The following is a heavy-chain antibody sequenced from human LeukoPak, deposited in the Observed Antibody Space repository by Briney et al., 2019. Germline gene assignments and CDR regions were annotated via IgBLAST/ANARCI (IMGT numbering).Heavy chain of an antibody. CDR2: IYPGDSDT. Sequence: GESLQISCQGSGYSFTSYWIGWVRQMPGKGLEWMGIIYPGDSDTRYSPSFQGQVTISADKSISTAYLQWSSLKASDTAMYYCARLQLVYYYDSSGPGAFDYWGQGTLVTVSS. CDR3: ARLQLVYYYDSSGPGAFDY. D-gene: IGHD3-22*01. CDR1: GYSFTSYW. V-gene: IGHV5-51*01. J-gene: IGHJ4*02.